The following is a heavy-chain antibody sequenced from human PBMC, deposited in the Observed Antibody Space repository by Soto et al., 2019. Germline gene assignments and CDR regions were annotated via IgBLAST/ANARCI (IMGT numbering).Heavy chain of an antibody. CDR1: GYNFAGYW. D-gene: IGHD3-3*01. V-gene: IGHV5-51*01. CDR2: IYPSDSDT. CDR3: ARGGVSTRTFDY. J-gene: IGHJ4*02. Sequence: GESLKISCKGSGYNFAGYWIAWVRQMPGKGLELMGIIYPSDSDTRYRPSFQGQVTISADKSISSAYLQWSSLRASDTAMYYCARGGVSTRTFDYWGQGTMVTVSS.